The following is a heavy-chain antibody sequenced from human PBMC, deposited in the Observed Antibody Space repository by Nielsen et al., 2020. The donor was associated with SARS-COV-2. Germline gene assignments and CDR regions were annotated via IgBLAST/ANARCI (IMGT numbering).Heavy chain of an antibody. J-gene: IGHJ4*02. V-gene: IGHV1-18*01. CDR1: GYTFTSYG. D-gene: IGHD3-10*01. CDR2: ISAYNGNT. Sequence: ASVKVSCKASGYTFTSYGISWVRQAPGQGIEWMGWISAYNGNTNYAQKLQGRVTMTTDTSTSTAYMELSSLRSEDTAVCYCARAREGLSYFDYWGQGTLVTVSS. CDR3: ARAREGLSYFDY.